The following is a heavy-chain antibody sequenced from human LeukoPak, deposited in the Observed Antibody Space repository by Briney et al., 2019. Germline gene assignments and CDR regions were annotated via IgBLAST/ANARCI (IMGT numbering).Heavy chain of an antibody. CDR3: ASGSGSYRTPYYYMDV. Sequence: PGGSLRLSCAASWFTVSSNYMSWVRQAPGKGLEWVSIIYSGGSTYYADSVKGRFTISRDNSKNTLYLQMNSLRAEDTAVYYCASGSGSYRTPYYYMDVWGKGTTVTVSS. V-gene: IGHV3-53*01. CDR2: IYSGGST. CDR1: WFTVSSNY. J-gene: IGHJ6*03. D-gene: IGHD3-10*01.